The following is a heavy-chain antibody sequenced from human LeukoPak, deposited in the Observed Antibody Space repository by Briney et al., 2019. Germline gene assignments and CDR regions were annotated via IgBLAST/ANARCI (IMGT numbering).Heavy chain of an antibody. CDR2: IKRDGSEK. Sequence: PGGSQRLSCAASGFTFTDYWMSWVRQAPGKGLEWVANIKRDGSEKYYVDSVKGRFTISRDNAKNSLYLQMNSLRTDDTAVYYCARGRGSWYGVYFDYWGQGTLVTVSS. CDR1: GFTFTDYW. D-gene: IGHD6-13*01. V-gene: IGHV3-7*01. CDR3: ARGRGSWYGVYFDY. J-gene: IGHJ4*02.